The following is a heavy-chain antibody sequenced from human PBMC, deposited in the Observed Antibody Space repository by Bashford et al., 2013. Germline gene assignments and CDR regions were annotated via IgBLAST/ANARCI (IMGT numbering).Heavy chain of an antibody. J-gene: IGHJ4*02. CDR2: INPNSGGT. Sequence: VASVKVSCEASGYTLSGYVHWVRQAPGQGLEWVGWINPNSGGTNYAQKFQGRVTMTRDTSISTAYMELSRLRSDDTAVYYCAKSNWNPGGAFDYWGQGTLVTVSS. CDR1: GYTLSGY. CDR3: AKSNWNPGGAFDY. V-gene: IGHV1-2*02. D-gene: IGHD1-20*01.